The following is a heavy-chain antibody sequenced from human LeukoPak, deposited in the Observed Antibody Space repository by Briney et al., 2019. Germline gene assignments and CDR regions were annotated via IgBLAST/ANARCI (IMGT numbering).Heavy chain of an antibody. CDR2: INHSGST. Sequence: SETLSLTCAVYGESFSGYYWSWIRQPPGKGLEWIGEINHSGSTNYNPSLKSRVTISVDTSKNQFSPKLNSVTAADTAVYYCARGPRGLGMAGTFDYWGQGTLVTVSS. J-gene: IGHJ4*02. CDR1: GESFSGYY. CDR3: ARGPRGLGMAGTFDY. V-gene: IGHV4-34*01. D-gene: IGHD6-19*01.